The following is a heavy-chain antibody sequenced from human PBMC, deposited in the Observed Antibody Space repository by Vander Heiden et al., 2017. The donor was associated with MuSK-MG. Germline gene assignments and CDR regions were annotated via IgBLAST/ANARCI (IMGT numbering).Heavy chain of an antibody. Sequence: EVQLLESGGGLVQPGGSLRLSCSASGFSFSSYDMSWVRQAPGQELEWVAAITGDGVSPYYADSLKGRFTISRDNSKNTLYLEMNSLRVEDTAFYYCAKDRTSAYYNTDAFDIWGQGTMVTVSS. V-gene: IGHV3-23*01. CDR1: GFSFSSYD. CDR3: AKDRTSAYYNTDAFDI. J-gene: IGHJ3*02. D-gene: IGHD1-26*01. CDR2: ITGDGVSP.